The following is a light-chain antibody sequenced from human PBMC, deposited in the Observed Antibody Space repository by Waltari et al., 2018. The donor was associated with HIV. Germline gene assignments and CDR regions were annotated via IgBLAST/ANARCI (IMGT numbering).Light chain of an antibody. V-gene: IGKV1-5*03. CDR3: QHYNTSSPWT. CDR1: QSIDTW. J-gene: IGKJ1*01. Sequence: DIQLTQSPSTLSTSVGDRLTITCRASQSIDTWLAWDQQKSGKAPKLLVYKASSLDSGGPSRFSGSGSGTEFTLTISSLQPDDIATYYCQHYNTSSPWTFGQGTRVDI. CDR2: KAS.